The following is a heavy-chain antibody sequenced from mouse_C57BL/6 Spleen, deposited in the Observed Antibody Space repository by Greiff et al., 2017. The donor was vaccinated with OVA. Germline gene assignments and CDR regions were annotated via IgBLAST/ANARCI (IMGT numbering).Heavy chain of an antibody. J-gene: IGHJ3*01. CDR1: GFSLTSYG. CDR2: IWRGGST. D-gene: IGHD1-1*01. V-gene: IGHV2-2*01. Sequence: VKLVESGPGLVQPSQSLSITCTVSGFSLTSYGVHWVRQSPGKGLEWLGVIWRGGSTDYNAAFISRLSISKDNSKSQVFFKMNSLQADDTAIYYCARYYYGSSLAYWGQGTLVTVSA. CDR3: ARYYYGSSLAY.